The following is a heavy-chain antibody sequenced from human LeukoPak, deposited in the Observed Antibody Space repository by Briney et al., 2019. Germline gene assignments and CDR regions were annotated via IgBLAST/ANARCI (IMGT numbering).Heavy chain of an antibody. CDR2: ISSTGNYI. Sequence: GGSLRVSCVGSGFIFSNFNMNWVRQAPGKGLEWVASISSTGNYIHYADSVKGRFTISRDNAQKSLYQQMNSLRVEDSAVYYCARVSTGPVWGQGTLVTVSS. CDR3: ARVSTGPV. CDR1: GFIFSNFN. J-gene: IGHJ4*02. D-gene: IGHD1-1*01. V-gene: IGHV3-21*01.